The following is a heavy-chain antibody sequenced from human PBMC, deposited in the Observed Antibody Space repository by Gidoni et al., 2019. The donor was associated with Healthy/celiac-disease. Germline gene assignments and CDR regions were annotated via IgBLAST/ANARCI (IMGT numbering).Heavy chain of an antibody. CDR2: ISGSGGST. CDR1: GFTFSSYA. CDR3: AKDRGMVRGPPGYYYGMDV. J-gene: IGHJ6*02. V-gene: IGHV3-23*01. Sequence: EVQLLASGGGLVQPGGSLRLSCAASGFTFSSYAMSWVRQAPGKGLAWVSAISGSGGSTYYADSVKGRFTISRDNSKNTPYLQMNSLRAEDTAVYYCAKDRGMVRGPPGYYYGMDVWGQGTTVTVSS. D-gene: IGHD3-10*01.